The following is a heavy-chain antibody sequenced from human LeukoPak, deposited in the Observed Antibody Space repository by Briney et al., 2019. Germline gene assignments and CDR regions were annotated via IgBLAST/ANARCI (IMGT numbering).Heavy chain of an antibody. CDR3: AAGSTTCNSCGWFDP. Sequence: GGSLRLSCAASGFTFITYSMNWVRQAPGKRLEWVSSISTTGTYIYYADSVRGRFTISRDNAKNSLYLQMNSLRAEDTAVYYCAAGSTTCNSCGWFDPWGQGTLVAVSS. V-gene: IGHV3-21*01. J-gene: IGHJ5*02. CDR2: ISTTGTYI. D-gene: IGHD2-2*01. CDR1: GFTFITYS.